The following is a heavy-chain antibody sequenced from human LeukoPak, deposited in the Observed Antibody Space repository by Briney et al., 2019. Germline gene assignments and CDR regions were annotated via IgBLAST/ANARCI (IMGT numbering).Heavy chain of an antibody. J-gene: IGHJ4*02. V-gene: IGHV5-51*01. CDR1: GYIFTRYW. CDR2: IYPGDSDT. CDR3: ARRTGNSFVDY. D-gene: IGHD4-23*01. Sequence: GESLKISCKGSGYIFTRYWIGWVRQMPGKGLECMGIIYPGDSDTRYSPSFQGQVTISADKSISTAYLQWSSLKASDTAMYYCARRTGNSFVDYWGQGTLVTVSS.